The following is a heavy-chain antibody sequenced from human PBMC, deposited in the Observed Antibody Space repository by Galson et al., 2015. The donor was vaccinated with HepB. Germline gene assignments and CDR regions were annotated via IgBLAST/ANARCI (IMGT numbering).Heavy chain of an antibody. CDR3: AKDRRSRDGYTRAEYFQH. V-gene: IGHV3-23*01. D-gene: IGHD5-24*01. J-gene: IGHJ1*01. Sequence: SLRLSCAASGFTFSSYAMSWVRQAPGKGLEWVSAISGSGGSTYYADSVKGRFTISRDNSKNTLYLQMNSLRAEDTAVYYCAKDRRSRDGYTRAEYFQHWGQGTLVTVSS. CDR1: GFTFSSYA. CDR2: ISGSGGST.